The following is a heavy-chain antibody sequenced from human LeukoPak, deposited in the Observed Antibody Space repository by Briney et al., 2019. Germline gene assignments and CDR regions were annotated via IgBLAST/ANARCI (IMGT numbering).Heavy chain of an antibody. CDR1: GFTFSSYS. D-gene: IGHD6-19*01. CDR3: ARGRGNSGWYRGYYFDY. J-gene: IGHJ4*02. V-gene: IGHV3-74*01. Sequence: GGSLRLSCAASGFTFSSYSMNWVRQAPGKGLVWVSRINSDGSSTNYADSVKGRFTISRDNAENTLYLQMNGLRAEDTAVYYCARGRGNSGWYRGYYFDYWGQGTLVTVSS. CDR2: INSDGSST.